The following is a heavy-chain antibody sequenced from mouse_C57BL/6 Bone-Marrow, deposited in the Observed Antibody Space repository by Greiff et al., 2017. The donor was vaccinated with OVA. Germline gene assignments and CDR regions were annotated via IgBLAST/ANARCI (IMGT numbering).Heavy chain of an antibody. Sequence: VQLQQPGAELVRPGTSVKLSCKASGYTFTSYWMHWVKQRPGQGLEWIGVIDPSDSYTNYNQKFKGKATLTVDTSSSTAYMQLSSLTSEDSAVYYCARPDGYYGYWGQGTTLTVSS. CDR2: IDPSDSYT. J-gene: IGHJ2*01. V-gene: IGHV1-59*01. CDR1: GYTFTSYW. D-gene: IGHD2-3*01. CDR3: ARPDGYYGY.